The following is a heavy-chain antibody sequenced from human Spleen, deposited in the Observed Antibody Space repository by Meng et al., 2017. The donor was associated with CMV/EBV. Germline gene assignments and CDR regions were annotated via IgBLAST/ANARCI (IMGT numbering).Heavy chain of an antibody. D-gene: IGHD3-10*02. CDR3: ASYQMLRPEWFDP. CDR2: INPNSGGT. V-gene: IGHV1-2*02. CDR1: GYTFTGYY. Sequence: ASVKVSCKASGYTFTGYYMHWVRQAPGQGLEWMGWINPNSGGTNYAQKFQGRVTMTRDTSTRTAYMELRSLTSDDTAIYYCASYQMLRPEWFDPWGQGTLVTVSS. J-gene: IGHJ5*02.